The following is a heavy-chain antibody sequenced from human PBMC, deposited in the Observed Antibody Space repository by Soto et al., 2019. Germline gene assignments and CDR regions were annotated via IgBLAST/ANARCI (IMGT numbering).Heavy chain of an antibody. CDR3: ARDRVSQIPLDY. CDR2: ISAYNGNT. V-gene: IGHV1-18*01. D-gene: IGHD2-2*01. Sequence: ASVKVSCKASGYTFTSYGISWVRQAPGQGLEWMGWISAYNGNTNYAQKLQGRVTMTTDTSTSTAYTELRSLRSDDTAVYYCARDRVSQIPLDYWGQGTLVTVSS. CDR1: GYTFTSYG. J-gene: IGHJ4*02.